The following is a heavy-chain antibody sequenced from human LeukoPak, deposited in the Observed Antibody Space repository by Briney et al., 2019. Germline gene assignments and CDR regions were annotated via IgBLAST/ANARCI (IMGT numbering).Heavy chain of an antibody. CDR2: MNPNSGDT. J-gene: IGHJ4*02. D-gene: IGHD3-22*01. V-gene: IGHV1-8*01. CDR3: ARGMYYYESSGFSAAVEH. CDR1: GYTFTNYD. Sequence: VAPVKVSCKTSGYTFTNYDINWVRQATGQGLEWMGWMNPNSGDTGYAQKFQGRLTLTRSTSLRTAYMELGSLTSEDTAVYFCARGMYYYESSGFSAAVEHWGQGTLVTVSS.